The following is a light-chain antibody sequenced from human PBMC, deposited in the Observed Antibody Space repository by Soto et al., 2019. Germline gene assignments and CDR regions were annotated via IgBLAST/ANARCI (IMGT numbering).Light chain of an antibody. J-gene: IGKJ1*01. CDR1: QYVGTR. CDR2: YTS. CDR3: QQRSNWPPWT. V-gene: IGKV3-11*01. Sequence: EIVLTQSPATLSSSPGETATLSCRASQYVGTRLAWYQHKPGQAPRLLIYYTSNRATGIPARFSGSGSGTDFTLTINSLAPEDFAVYYCQQRSNWPPWTFGQGTKVDIK.